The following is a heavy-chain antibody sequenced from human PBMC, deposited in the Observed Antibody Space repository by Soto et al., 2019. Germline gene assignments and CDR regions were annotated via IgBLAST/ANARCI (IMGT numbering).Heavy chain of an antibody. CDR3: ARSSGGNFGIIIEGSNWFDP. V-gene: IGHV1-46*01. D-gene: IGHD3-3*01. J-gene: IGHJ5*02. Sequence: ASVKVSCKAPGDTFTSYYLSWVRQAPGQGLEWMGVINPHGGSTKYAQKFQGRITMTRDTSRSTVYMELSSLRSDDTAIYYCARSSGGNFGIIIEGSNWFDPWGQGTLVTVPQ. CDR2: INPHGGST. CDR1: GDTFTSYY.